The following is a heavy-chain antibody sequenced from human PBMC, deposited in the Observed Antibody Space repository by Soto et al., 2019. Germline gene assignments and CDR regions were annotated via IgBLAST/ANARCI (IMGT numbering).Heavy chain of an antibody. CDR2: ISYDGSNK. D-gene: IGHD3-3*01. CDR1: RFTFSNYA. CDR3: AKVRVVPSYYYQYAMDV. Sequence: QVQLVESGGGVVQPGRSLRLSCAASRFTFSNYAMHWVRQAPGKGLEWVAVISYDGSNKYYADSVKGRFTISRDNSKNTLYLQMSSLRAEDTAVYYCAKVRVVPSYYYQYAMDVGGQGTTVTVSS. V-gene: IGHV3-30*18. J-gene: IGHJ6*02.